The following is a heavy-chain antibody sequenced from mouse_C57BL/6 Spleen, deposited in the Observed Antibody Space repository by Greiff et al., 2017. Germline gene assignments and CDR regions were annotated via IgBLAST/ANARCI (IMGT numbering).Heavy chain of an antibody. CDR1: GFTFSSYG. V-gene: IGHV5-6*01. CDR2: ISSGGSYT. J-gene: IGHJ2*01. D-gene: IGHD3-2*01. CDR3: ARQKTGDFDY. Sequence: EVKLVESGGDLVKPGGSLKLSCAASGFTFSSYGMSWVRQTPDKRLEWVATISSGGSYTYYPDSVKVRFTISRDNAKNTLYLQMSSLKSEDTAMYYCARQKTGDFDYWGQGTTLTVSS.